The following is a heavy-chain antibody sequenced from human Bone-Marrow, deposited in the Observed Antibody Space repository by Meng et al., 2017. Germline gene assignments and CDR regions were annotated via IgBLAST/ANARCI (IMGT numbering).Heavy chain of an antibody. D-gene: IGHD2-2*01. CDR1: GYTFTSYG. J-gene: IGHJ5*02. CDR2: ISAYNGNT. CDR3: ARDHEDIVVVPAARNNWFDP. V-gene: IGHV1-18*01. Sequence: ASVKVSCKASGYTFTSYGISWVRQAPGQGLEWMGWISAYNGNTNYAQKLQGRVTMTTDTSTSTAYMELRSLRADDTAVYYCARDHEDIVVVPAARNNWFDPWGQGTLVTVSS.